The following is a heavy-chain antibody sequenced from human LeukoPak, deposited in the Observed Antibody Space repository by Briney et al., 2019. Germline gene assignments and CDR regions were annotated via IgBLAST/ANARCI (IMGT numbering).Heavy chain of an antibody. CDR2: IYTDDSDT. J-gene: IGHJ4*02. V-gene: IGHV5-51*01. CDR3: ARAPSSWELQD. CDR1: AYSFNNYW. D-gene: IGHD1-26*01. Sequence: GECLQISSKGSAYSFNNYWIGWGRPMPGKGGGWVGIIYTDDSDTRYSPSFQGQVTISADKSISTAYLQWSSLKASDTAMYYCARAPSSWELQDWGQGTLVTVSS.